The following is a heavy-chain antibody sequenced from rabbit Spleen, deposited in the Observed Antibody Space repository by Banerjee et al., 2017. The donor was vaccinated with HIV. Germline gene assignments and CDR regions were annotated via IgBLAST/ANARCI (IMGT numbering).Heavy chain of an antibody. D-gene: IGHD1-1*01. CDR2: INAYTGKP. CDR1: GFSFSNKAV. CDR3: ARDLVAVIGWNFNL. V-gene: IGHV1S45*01. J-gene: IGHJ4*01. Sequence: QERLVESGGGLVKPEGSLKLSCTASGFSFSNKAVMCWVRQAPGKGLEWIACINAYTGKPVYATWAKGRFTVSRTSSTTVTLQMTSLTAADTATYFCARDLVAVIGWNFNLWGPGTLVTVS.